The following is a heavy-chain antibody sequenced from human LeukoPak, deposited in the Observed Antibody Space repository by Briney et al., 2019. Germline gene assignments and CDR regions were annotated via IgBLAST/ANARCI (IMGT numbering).Heavy chain of an antibody. Sequence: GASVKVSCKASGGTFSSYAISWVRQAPGQGLEWMGIINPSGGSTSYAQKLQGRVTMTRDTSTSTVYMELSSLRSEDTAVYYCARVLGGERYAFDIWGQGTMVTVSS. V-gene: IGHV1-46*01. J-gene: IGHJ3*02. D-gene: IGHD3-10*01. CDR2: INPSGGST. CDR3: ARVLGGERYAFDI. CDR1: GGTFSSYA.